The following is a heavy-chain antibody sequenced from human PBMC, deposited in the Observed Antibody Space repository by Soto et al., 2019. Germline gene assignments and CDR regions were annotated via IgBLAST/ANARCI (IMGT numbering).Heavy chain of an antibody. CDR3: ARDSPPTSGAEDWFDP. V-gene: IGHV4-31*03. CDR2: IYYSGST. Sequence: QVQLQESGPGLVKPSQTLSLTCTVSGGSISSGGYYWSWIRQHPGKGLEWIGYIYYSGSTYYNPSLKSRVTIAVDTSKNQFSLKLSSVTAADTAVYYCARDSPPTSGAEDWFDPWGQGTLVTVSS. D-gene: IGHD2-15*01. CDR1: GGSISSGGYY. J-gene: IGHJ5*02.